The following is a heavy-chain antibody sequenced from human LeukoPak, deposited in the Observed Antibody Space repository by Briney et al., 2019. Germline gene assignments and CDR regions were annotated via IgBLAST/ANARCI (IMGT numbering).Heavy chain of an antibody. CDR3: AKERWLRNWFGP. J-gene: IGHJ5*02. Sequence: SGGSLRLSCAASGFTFSSYAMSWVRQAPGKGLEWVSAISGSGGSTYYADSVKGRFTISRDNSKNTLYLQMNSLRAEDTAVYCCAKERWLRNWFGPWGQGTLVTVSS. CDR1: GFTFSSYA. CDR2: ISGSGGST. V-gene: IGHV3-23*01. D-gene: IGHD4-23*01.